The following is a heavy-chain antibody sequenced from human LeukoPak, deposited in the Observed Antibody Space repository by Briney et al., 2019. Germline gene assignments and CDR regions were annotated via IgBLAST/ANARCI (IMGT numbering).Heavy chain of an antibody. Sequence: PSETLSLTCTVSGGSISSYYWSWIRQPPGKGLEWIGYIYYSGSTNYNPSLKSRVTISVDTSKNQFSLKLSSVTAADTAVYYCARDYYYGSGSYYFDYWGQGTLVTVSS. CDR3: ARDYYYGSGSYYFDY. J-gene: IGHJ4*02. D-gene: IGHD3-10*01. V-gene: IGHV4-59*01. CDR1: GGSISSYY. CDR2: IYYSGST.